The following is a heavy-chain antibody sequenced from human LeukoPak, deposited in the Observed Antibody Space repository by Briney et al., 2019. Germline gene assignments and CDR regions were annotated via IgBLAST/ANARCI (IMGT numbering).Heavy chain of an antibody. J-gene: IGHJ4*02. CDR3: ARGITKYYYDSSGYRVFDY. CDR1: GYTFTSYY. V-gene: IGHV1-46*01. Sequence: ASVKVSCKASGYTFTSYYMHWVRQAPGQGLEWMGVINSSNNSTNYAQKFQGRVTMTRDTSTSTVYMELSSLRSEDTAVYYCARGITKYYYDSSGYRVFDYWGQGTLVTVSS. D-gene: IGHD3-22*01. CDR2: INSSNNST.